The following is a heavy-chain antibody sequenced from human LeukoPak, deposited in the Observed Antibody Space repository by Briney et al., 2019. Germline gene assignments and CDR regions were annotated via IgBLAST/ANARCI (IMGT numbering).Heavy chain of an antibody. CDR1: GGTFSSYA. CDR3: ARGTVLRYFDWLLWDAFDI. D-gene: IGHD3-9*01. J-gene: IGHJ3*02. CDR2: IIPIFGTA. V-gene: IGHV1-69*13. Sequence: ASVKVSCKASGGTFSSYAISWVRQAPGQGLEWMGGIIPIFGTANYAQKFQGRVTITADESTSTAYMELSSLRSEDTAVYYCARGTVLRYFDWLLWDAFDIWGQGTMVTASS.